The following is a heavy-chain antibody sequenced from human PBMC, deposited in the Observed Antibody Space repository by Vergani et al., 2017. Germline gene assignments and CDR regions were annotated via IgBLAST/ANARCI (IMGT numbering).Heavy chain of an antibody. Sequence: QVQLVESGGGLVKPGGSLRLSCAASGFTFSDYYMSWIRQAPGKGLEWVSYISSSSSYTNYADSVKGRFTISRDNAKNSLYLQMNRLRAEDTAGYYCARMVIECSGGSGYWTYYYYYGMDVGGQGTTVTVSS. D-gene: IGHD2-15*01. CDR1: GFTFSDYY. CDR2: ISSSSSYT. V-gene: IGHV3-11*05. CDR3: ARMVIECSGGSGYWTYYYYYGMDV. J-gene: IGHJ6*02.